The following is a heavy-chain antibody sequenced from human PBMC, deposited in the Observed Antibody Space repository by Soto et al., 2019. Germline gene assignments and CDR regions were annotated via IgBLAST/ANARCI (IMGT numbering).Heavy chain of an antibody. J-gene: IGHJ4*02. CDR3: AREPDYGDYGEGVYFDY. V-gene: IGHV4-61*01. Sequence: SETLSLTCTVSGGSVSSGSYYWSWIRQPPGKGLEWIGYIYYSGSTNYNPSLKSRVTISVDTSKNQFSLKLSSVTAADTAVYYCAREPDYGDYGEGVYFDYWGQGTLVTVSS. D-gene: IGHD4-17*01. CDR1: GGSVSSGSYY. CDR2: IYYSGST.